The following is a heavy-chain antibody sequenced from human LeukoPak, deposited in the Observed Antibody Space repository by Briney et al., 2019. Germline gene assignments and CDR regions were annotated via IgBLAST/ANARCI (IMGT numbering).Heavy chain of an antibody. CDR2: ISGSGGST. J-gene: IGHJ3*01. CDR3: ASSTVTTRGVSAFDL. D-gene: IGHD4-17*01. Sequence: GGSLRLSCAASGFTFSSYAMSWVRQAPGKGLEWVSAISGSGGSTYYADSVKGRFTISRDNSKNTLYLQMNSLRAEDTAVYFCASSTVTTRGVSAFDLWGQGTLVTVSS. V-gene: IGHV3-23*01. CDR1: GFTFSSYA.